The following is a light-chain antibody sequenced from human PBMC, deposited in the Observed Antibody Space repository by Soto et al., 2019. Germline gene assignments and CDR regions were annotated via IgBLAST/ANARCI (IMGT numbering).Light chain of an antibody. Sequence: EIVLTQSPGTLSLSPGERATHSCRASQSVGRNFLAWFQQKPGQAPRLLIYDASSRATGIPDRFSGSGSGTDFTLTISRLEPEDFAVFYCHQYAASPLTFGGGTKVEIK. CDR1: QSVGRNF. J-gene: IGKJ4*01. V-gene: IGKV3-20*01. CDR2: DAS. CDR3: HQYAASPLT.